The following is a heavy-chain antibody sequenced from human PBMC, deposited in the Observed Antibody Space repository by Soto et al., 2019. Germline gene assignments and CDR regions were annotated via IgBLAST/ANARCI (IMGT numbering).Heavy chain of an antibody. CDR2: IIPTLGVP. Sequence: QVQLVQSGAEVKYPGSSVKVSCKASGGSFSSYTLSWVRQAPGQGLEWMGRIIPTLGVPNYAHKFQDRVTITRDKSTRTVYMELSSLTSDDPAVYFCALGGSIGRRPGIGYLGQGAVVTVSP. V-gene: IGHV1-69*02. CDR1: GGSFSSYT. CDR3: ALGGSIGRRPGIGY. J-gene: IGHJ4*02. D-gene: IGHD2-15*01.